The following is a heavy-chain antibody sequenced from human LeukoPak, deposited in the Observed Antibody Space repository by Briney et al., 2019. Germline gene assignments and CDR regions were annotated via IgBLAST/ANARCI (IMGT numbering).Heavy chain of an antibody. CDR1: GGTFSSYA. CDR2: IIPIFGTA. CDR3: ASAREPVECDY. V-gene: IGHV1-69*05. Sequence: GASVKVSCKASGGTFSSYAISWVRQAPGQGLEWMGGIIPIFGTANYAQKFQGRVTMTTDTSTSTVYMELRSLRSDDTAVYYCASAREPVECDYWGQGTLVTVSS. J-gene: IGHJ4*02. D-gene: IGHD1-14*01.